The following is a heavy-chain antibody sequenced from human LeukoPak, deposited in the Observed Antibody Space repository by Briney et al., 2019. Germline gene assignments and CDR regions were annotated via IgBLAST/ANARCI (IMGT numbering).Heavy chain of an antibody. CDR3: ARARGSSYHYYYYMDV. Sequence: GSLRLSCAASGFTFSSYSMNWIRQPPGKGLEWIGEINHSGSTNYNPSLKSRVTISVDTSKNQFSLKLSSVTAADTAVYYCARARGSSYHYYYYMDVWGKGTTVTISS. J-gene: IGHJ6*03. CDR2: INHSGST. CDR1: GFTFSSYS. V-gene: IGHV4-34*01. D-gene: IGHD6-13*01.